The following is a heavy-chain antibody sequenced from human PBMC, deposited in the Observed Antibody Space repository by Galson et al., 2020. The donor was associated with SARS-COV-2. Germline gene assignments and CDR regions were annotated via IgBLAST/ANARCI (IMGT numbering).Heavy chain of an antibody. J-gene: IGHJ6*02. CDR1: GGSISSSSYY. D-gene: IGHD2-15*01. CDR3: AREAGGYYYYYGMDV. V-gene: IGHV4-39*07. CDR2: IYYSGDT. Sequence: SETLSLTCSVSGGSISSSSYYWGWLRQPPGTGLEWIATIYYSGDTYYNPSLKSRVTISVDTSKNQFSLKVSSVTAADTAVYYCAREAGGYYYYYGMDVWGHGTAVIVSS.